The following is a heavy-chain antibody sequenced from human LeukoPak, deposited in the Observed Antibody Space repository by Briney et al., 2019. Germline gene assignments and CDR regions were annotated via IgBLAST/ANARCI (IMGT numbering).Heavy chain of an antibody. V-gene: IGHV3-7*01. Sequence: GGSLRLSCAASGFTFSSYWMSWVRQAPGKGLEWVANIKQDGSEKYYVYSVKGRFTISRDNAKNSLYLQMNSLRDEDTAVYYCAREPNLYDFWSGYYPYFDYWGQGTLVTVSS. D-gene: IGHD3-3*01. CDR3: AREPNLYDFWSGYYPYFDY. J-gene: IGHJ4*02. CDR1: GFTFSSYW. CDR2: IKQDGSEK.